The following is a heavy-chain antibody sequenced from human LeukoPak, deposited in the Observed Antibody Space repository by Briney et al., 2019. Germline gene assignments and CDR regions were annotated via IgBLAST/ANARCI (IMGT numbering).Heavy chain of an antibody. V-gene: IGHV3-23*01. CDR1: GFTFSNYA. CDR3: ARPLVPTYSCGWHYAY. Sequence: GGSLRLSCAASGFTFSNYAMSWVRQAPGKGLEWVSGISGNGGSTYYADSVKGRFTISRDNSKNTLYLQMNSLRDEDTAVYYCARPLVPTYSCGWHYAYWGQGTLVTVSS. D-gene: IGHD6-19*01. J-gene: IGHJ4*02. CDR2: ISGNGGST.